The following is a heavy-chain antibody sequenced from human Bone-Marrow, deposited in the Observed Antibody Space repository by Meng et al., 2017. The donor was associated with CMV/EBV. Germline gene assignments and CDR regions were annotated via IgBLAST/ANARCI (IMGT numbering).Heavy chain of an antibody. CDR2: IYYSGST. CDR1: GGSVSSGSYY. Sequence: GSLRLSCTVSGGSVSSGSYYWSWIRQPPGKGLEWIGYIYYSGSTNYNPSLKSRVTISVDTSKNQFSLKLSSVTAADTAVYYCAKLGSTSCSWGQGTLVTVSS. V-gene: IGHV4-61*01. CDR3: AKLGSTSCS. J-gene: IGHJ5*02. D-gene: IGHD2-2*01.